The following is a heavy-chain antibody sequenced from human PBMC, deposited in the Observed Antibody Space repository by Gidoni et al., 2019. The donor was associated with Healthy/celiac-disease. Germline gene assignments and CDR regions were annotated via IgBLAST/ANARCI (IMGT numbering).Heavy chain of an antibody. CDR1: GGTFSSYA. Sequence: QVQLVQSGAEVKKPGSSVTVTCKASGGTFSSYAISWVRQAPGQGLEWMGGIIPIFGTTNYAQKFQGRVTITADESTGTAYMELISLRSEDTAMYYCARGDVVVVATTRGGSDYYYGMDVWGQGTTVTVSS. CDR2: IIPIFGTT. D-gene: IGHD2-15*01. V-gene: IGHV1-69*01. J-gene: IGHJ6*02. CDR3: ARGDVVVVATTRGGSDYYYGMDV.